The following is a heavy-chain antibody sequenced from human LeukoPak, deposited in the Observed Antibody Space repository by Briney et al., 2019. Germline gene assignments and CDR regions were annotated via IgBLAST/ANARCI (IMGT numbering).Heavy chain of an antibody. D-gene: IGHD3-16*01. CDR2: ISYDGSNK. J-gene: IGHJ6*01. V-gene: IGHV3-30*18. CDR1: GFTFSSYG. CDR3: AKDGGLFGGATLYYYGVDV. Sequence: GRSLRLSCAASGFTFSSYGMHWVRQAPGKGLEWVAVISYDGSNKYYADSVKGRFTISRDNSKNTLYLQMNSLRAEDTAVYYCAKDGGLFGGATLYYYGVDVWGQGTTVTVSS.